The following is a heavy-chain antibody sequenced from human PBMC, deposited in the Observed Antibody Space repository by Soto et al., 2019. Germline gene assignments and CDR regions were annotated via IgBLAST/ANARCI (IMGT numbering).Heavy chain of an antibody. CDR1: GGSINDYY. Sequence: SETLSLTCAVSGGSINDYYWNWIRQPPGKGLEWIGFISYSGNTRYSPSLQGRVTMSVDTSNNQLALRLTSVTDAETAMYYCARWGRSGTTAIDAFDIWGQGTMVTVSS. J-gene: IGHJ3*02. V-gene: IGHV4-59*01. CDR2: ISYSGNT. CDR3: ARWGRSGTTAIDAFDI. D-gene: IGHD1-1*01.